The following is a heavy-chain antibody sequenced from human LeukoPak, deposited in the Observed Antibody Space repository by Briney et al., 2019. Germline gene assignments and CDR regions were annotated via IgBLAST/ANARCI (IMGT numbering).Heavy chain of an antibody. V-gene: IGHV3-53*01. J-gene: IGHJ3*02. CDR2: IYSGGIT. CDR3: ATHYYDSSGYYHDHAFDI. CDR1: GVTVSNNY. D-gene: IGHD3-22*01. Sequence: GGSLRLSCAASGVTVSNNYMNWVRQAPGKGLEWVSVIYSGGITYYADSLTGRFTISRDNSKNTLYLQMNNLRAEDTAVYYCATHYYDSSGYYHDHAFDIWGQGTMVTVSS.